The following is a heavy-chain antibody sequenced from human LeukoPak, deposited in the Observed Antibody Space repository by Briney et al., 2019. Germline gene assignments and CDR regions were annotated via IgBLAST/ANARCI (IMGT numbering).Heavy chain of an antibody. CDR2: ISNSEDTR. V-gene: IGHV3-48*02. CDR3: VRGYYSNSFDF. J-gene: IGHJ3*01. D-gene: IGHD2/OR15-2a*01. Sequence: PGGSLRLSCAASGYTFTSYSMSWVRQAPGKGLEWVSFISNSEDTRYYADSVRGRFTISRDDAKNSLYLQMSSLRDGDTAVYYCVRGYYSNSFDFWGQGTVVTVSS. CDR1: GYTFTSYS.